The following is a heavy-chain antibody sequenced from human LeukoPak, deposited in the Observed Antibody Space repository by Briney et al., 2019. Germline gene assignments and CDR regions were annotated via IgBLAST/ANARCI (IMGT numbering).Heavy chain of an antibody. V-gene: IGHV3-7*01. D-gene: IGHD6-13*01. CDR2: IKEDGSEK. CDR3: ARDRGDSSSWYLLASGSFDY. Sequence: GGSLRLSCAASGFIFSSKWMSWIRQAPGMGLEWVANIKEDGSEKYYVDSVKGRFTISRDNAKNSLYLQMNSLRAEDTAVYYCARDRGDSSSWYLLASGSFDYWGQGTLVTVSS. CDR1: GFIFSSKW. J-gene: IGHJ4*02.